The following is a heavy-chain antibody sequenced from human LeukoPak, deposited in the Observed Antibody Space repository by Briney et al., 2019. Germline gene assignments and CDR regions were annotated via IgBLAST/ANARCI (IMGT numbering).Heavy chain of an antibody. CDR1: GYTFTTYW. V-gene: IGHV5-51*01. Sequence: GESLKISCKGSGYTFTTYWIGWVRQMPGKGLEWMGIIHPGDSDTRYSPSFQGQVTISADKSISTAYLQWRSLKASDTAMYYCARRSDNWFDPWGQGTLVTVSS. CDR2: IHPGDSDT. D-gene: IGHD3-10*01. J-gene: IGHJ5*02. CDR3: ARRSDNWFDP.